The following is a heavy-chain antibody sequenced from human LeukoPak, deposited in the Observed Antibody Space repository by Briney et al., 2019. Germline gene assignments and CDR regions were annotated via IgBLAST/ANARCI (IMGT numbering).Heavy chain of an antibody. J-gene: IGHJ4*02. V-gene: IGHV4-59*01. CDR1: DDSISRDF. CDR3: ARLPDVSGWPFDY. CDR2: IHYSGRT. D-gene: IGHD6-19*01. Sequence: SETLSLTCTASDDSISRDFWTWIRQPPGKGLEWIGYIHYSGRTEYNPSLKSRVTISIQTSKNQFSLKLTSVTAADTAIYYCARLPDVSGWPFDYWGQGILVTVPS.